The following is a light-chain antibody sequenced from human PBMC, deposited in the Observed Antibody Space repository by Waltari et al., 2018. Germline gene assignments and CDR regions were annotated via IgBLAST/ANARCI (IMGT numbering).Light chain of an antibody. V-gene: IGLV1-40*01. J-gene: IGLJ2*01. CDR1: SSNIGAGYD. CDR2: GNS. CDR3: QSYDSSLSAVV. Sequence: QSVLTQPPSVSGAPGQRVTISCTGSSSNIGAGYDVXWYQQLPGTAPKLLIYGNSNRPSGVPDRFSGSKSGTSASLAITGLQAEDEADYYCQSYDSSLSAVVFGGGTKLTVL.